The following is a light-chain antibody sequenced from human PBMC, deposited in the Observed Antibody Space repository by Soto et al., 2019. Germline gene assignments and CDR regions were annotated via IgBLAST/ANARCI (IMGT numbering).Light chain of an antibody. CDR3: RSYTSSSTLWV. CDR2: DVS. Sequence: QSVLTQPASVSGSPGQSITISCTGTSSDVGGYNYVSWYQQHPGKAPKLMIYDVSNRPSGVSNRFSGSKSGNTASLTISGLQAEDEADYYCRSYTSSSTLWVFGTGTKVTVL. CDR1: SSDVGGYNY. J-gene: IGLJ1*01. V-gene: IGLV2-14*01.